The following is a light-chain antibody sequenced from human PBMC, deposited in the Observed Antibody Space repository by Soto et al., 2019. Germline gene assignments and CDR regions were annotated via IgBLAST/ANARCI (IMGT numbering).Light chain of an antibody. V-gene: IGLV2-18*02. Sequence: QSVLTQPASVSGSPGQSITISCTGTSSDVGAYNRVSWYQQPPGTAPKLLIYEVNNRPSGVPDRFSGSKSGNTASLTISGLQAEDEADYYCTSFTPSSTYVFGTGTKVTVL. CDR2: EVN. J-gene: IGLJ1*01. CDR3: TSFTPSSTYV. CDR1: SSDVGAYNR.